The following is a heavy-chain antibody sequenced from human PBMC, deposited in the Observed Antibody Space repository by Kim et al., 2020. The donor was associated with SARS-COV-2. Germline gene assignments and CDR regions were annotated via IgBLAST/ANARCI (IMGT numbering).Heavy chain of an antibody. D-gene: IGHD3-10*01. V-gene: IGHV3-15*01. CDR3: TTGPLWFGELLPFDY. Sequence: APVKGRFTISRDDSKNTLYLQMNSLKTEDTAVYYCTTGPLWFGELLPFDYWGQGTLVTVSS. J-gene: IGHJ4*02.